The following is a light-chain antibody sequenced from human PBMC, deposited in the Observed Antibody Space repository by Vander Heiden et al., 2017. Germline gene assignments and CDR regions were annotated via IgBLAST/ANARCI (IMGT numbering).Light chain of an antibody. Sequence: SYELTQPSSVSVSPGQTARITCSGDVLAKKYARWFQQKPGQAPVLVIYKDSERPSGIPERFSGSSSGTTVTLTISGAQVEDEADYYCYSAADNTEVVFGGGTKLTVL. CDR1: VLAKKY. V-gene: IGLV3-27*01. CDR3: YSAADNTEVV. J-gene: IGLJ2*01. CDR2: KDS.